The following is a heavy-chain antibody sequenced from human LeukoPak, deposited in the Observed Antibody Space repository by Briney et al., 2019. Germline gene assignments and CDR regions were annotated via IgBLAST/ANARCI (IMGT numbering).Heavy chain of an antibody. CDR1: GGSISTFY. CDR2: IFTSGST. Sequence: PSETLSLTCTVSGGSISTFYWSWIRQPAGKGLEWLGRIFTSGSTNYNPSLKSRVTISVDTSKNQFSLKLNSVTAADTAVYYCARESGSYLWRSWLNLWGQGTLVTVSS. D-gene: IGHD3-16*01. V-gene: IGHV4-4*07. CDR3: ARESGSYLWRSWLNL. J-gene: IGHJ5*02.